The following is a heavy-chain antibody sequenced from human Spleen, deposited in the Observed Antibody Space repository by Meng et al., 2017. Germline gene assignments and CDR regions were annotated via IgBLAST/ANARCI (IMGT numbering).Heavy chain of an antibody. CDR3: ARGPVVGEGWFDP. CDR2: IAVGTGKT. CDR1: GFTFTGSA. J-gene: IGHJ5*02. D-gene: IGHD2-15*01. Sequence: SVKVSCKTAGFTFTGSAVQWVRQARGQRLEWIGWIAVGTGKTSYAQRFQERVTITRDLSTSTAYMELSSLTSGDTAVYYCARGPVVGEGWFDPWGQGTLVTVSS. V-gene: IGHV1-58*01.